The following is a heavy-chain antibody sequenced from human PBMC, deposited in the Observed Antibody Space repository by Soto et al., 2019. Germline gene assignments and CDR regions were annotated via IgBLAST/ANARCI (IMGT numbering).Heavy chain of an antibody. Sequence: PSETLSLTCTVSGGSVSSGSYYWSWIRQPPGKGLEWIGYIYYSGSTNYNPSLKSRVTISVDTSKNQFSLKLSSVTAADTAVYYCAREKVRVRGYNDWFDPWGQGTLVTVPQ. J-gene: IGHJ5*02. V-gene: IGHV4-61*01. D-gene: IGHD5-12*01. CDR2: IYYSGST. CDR3: AREKVRVRGYNDWFDP. CDR1: GGSVSSGSYY.